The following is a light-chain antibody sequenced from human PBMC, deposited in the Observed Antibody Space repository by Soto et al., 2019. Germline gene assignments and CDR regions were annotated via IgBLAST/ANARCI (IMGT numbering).Light chain of an antibody. CDR3: QQANSFPLT. V-gene: IGKV1-12*01. CDR1: QSINDW. CDR2: SAS. Sequence: DIRMTQSPSSVSASVGDTVTITCRASQSINDWLAWYQQKRGKAPKLLIYSASTLDTGVPSRFSGSASGTDFTLTISSLQPEDFATYYCQQANSFPLTFGGGTTVEI. J-gene: IGKJ4*01.